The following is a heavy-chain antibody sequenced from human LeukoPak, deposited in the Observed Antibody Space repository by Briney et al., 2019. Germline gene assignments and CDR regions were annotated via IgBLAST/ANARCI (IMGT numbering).Heavy chain of an antibody. D-gene: IGHD3-10*01. CDR1: GGSFGGYY. CDR3: ARGGVRGVSPFDN. J-gene: IGHJ4*02. CDR2: INHSGST. Sequence: SETLSLTCAVYGGSFGGYYWSWIRQPPGKGLEWIGEINHSGSTNYNPSLKSRVTISVDTSKNQFSLKLSSVTAADTAVYYCARGGVRGVSPFDNWGQGTLVTVSS. V-gene: IGHV4-34*01.